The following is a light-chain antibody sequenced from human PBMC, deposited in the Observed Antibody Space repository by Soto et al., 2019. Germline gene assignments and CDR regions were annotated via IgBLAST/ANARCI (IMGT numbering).Light chain of an antibody. Sequence: DIVLTQSPGTLSLSPGERATLSCRASHSVSSSFFAWYQQKPGQAPRLLIYGASTRATGIADRFSGSGSGTDFTLTISRLEPEDCAVYYCQQYGNSPWTFGQGTRVEIK. CDR1: HSVSSSF. J-gene: IGKJ1*01. V-gene: IGKV3-20*01. CDR2: GAS. CDR3: QQYGNSPWT.